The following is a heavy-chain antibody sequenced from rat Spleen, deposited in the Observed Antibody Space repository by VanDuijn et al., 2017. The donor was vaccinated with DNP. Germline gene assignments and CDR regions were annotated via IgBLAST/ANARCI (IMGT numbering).Heavy chain of an antibody. CDR1: GFTFSAYY. CDR3: VRWNSGHFDY. J-gene: IGHJ2*01. Sequence: EVRLVESGGDLVQPGRSLKLSCAASGFTFSAYYMAWVRQAPAKGLEWVAYIGSPAYAPYYGDSVKGRFTISRDNAKSTLYLQMNSLRSEDMATYYCVRWNSGHFDYWGQGVMVTVSS. V-gene: IGHV5-22*01. D-gene: IGHD4-3*01. CDR2: IGSPAYAP.